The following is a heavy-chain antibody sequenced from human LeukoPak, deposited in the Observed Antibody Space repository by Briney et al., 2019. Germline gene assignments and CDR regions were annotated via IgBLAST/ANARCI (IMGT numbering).Heavy chain of an antibody. CDR2: MNPNSGNT. D-gene: IGHD5-18*01. Sequence: ASVKVSCKPSGYTFTSYDINWVRQATGQGLEWMGWMNPNSGNTGYAQKFQGRVTMTRNTSISTAYMELSSLRSEDTAVYYCARDKYSYGWTTYYYYGMDVWGQGTTVTVSS. V-gene: IGHV1-8*01. CDR3: ARDKYSYGWTTYYYYGMDV. CDR1: GYTFTSYD. J-gene: IGHJ6*02.